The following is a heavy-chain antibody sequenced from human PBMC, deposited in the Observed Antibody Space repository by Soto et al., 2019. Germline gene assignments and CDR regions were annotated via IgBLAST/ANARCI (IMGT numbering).Heavy chain of an antibody. CDR1: GGSFSGYY. J-gene: IGHJ4*02. V-gene: IGHV4-34*01. CDR2: INHSGST. D-gene: IGHD2-2*01. Sequence: PSETLSLTCAVYGGSFSGYYWSWIRQPPGKGLEWIGEINHSGSTNYNPSLKSRVTISVDTSKNQFSLKLSSVTAADTAVYYCAKYRRTQAEGFTLDYWGQGILVTVSS. CDR3: AKYRRTQAEGFTLDY.